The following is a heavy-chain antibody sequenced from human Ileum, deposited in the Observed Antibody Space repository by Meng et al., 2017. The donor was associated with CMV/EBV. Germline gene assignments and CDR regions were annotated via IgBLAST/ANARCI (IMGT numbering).Heavy chain of an antibody. CDR2: INSDGSST. CDR1: GFTFSSYW. Sequence: GGSLRLSCAASGFTFSSYWMHWVRQAPGKGLVWVSRINSDGSSTTYADFVRGRFTISRDNAKNTLYLQMKGLRAEDTAVYYCARDGWFGELGGKGKRGTGS. CDR3: ARDGWFGEL. V-gene: IGHV3-74*01. D-gene: IGHD3-10*01. J-gene: IGHJ6*03.